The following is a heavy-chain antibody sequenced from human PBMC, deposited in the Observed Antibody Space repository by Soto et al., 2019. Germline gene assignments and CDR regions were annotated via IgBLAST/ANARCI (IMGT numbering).Heavy chain of an antibody. Sequence: PGGSLRLSCAASGFSVSSNYMTWVRQAPGKGLEWVSVIYSGGGTYFADSVKGRFTLSRDNSQTTLYLQMNSLRVDDTAVYYCATGYTRNTNGWTAGHWGQGTLVTVSS. CDR1: GFSVSSNY. CDR3: ATGYTRNTNGWTAGH. D-gene: IGHD6-19*01. J-gene: IGHJ4*02. V-gene: IGHV3-53*01. CDR2: IYSGGGT.